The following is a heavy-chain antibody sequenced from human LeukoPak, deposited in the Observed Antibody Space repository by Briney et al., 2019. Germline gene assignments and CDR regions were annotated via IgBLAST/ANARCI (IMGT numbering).Heavy chain of an antibody. V-gene: IGHV1-69*04. Sequence: ASVKVSCKASGGTFSSYAISWVRQAPGQGLEWMGRIIPILGIANYAQKFQGRVTITADKSTSTAYMELSSLGSEDTAVYYCARGDAGIAVAGGRNWFDPWGQGTLVTVSS. CDR1: GGTFSSYA. CDR3: ARGDAGIAVAGGRNWFDP. D-gene: IGHD6-19*01. CDR2: IIPILGIA. J-gene: IGHJ5*02.